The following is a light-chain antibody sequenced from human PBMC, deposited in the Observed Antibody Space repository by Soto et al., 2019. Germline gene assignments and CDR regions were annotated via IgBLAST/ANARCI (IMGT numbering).Light chain of an antibody. J-gene: IGKJ1*01. CDR1: QNINTW. CDR3: QQYNSYSWT. Sequence: DIQMTQSPSSVSASVGDRVTITCRASQNINTWLAWYQQKPGKAPKLLIYRASDLESGVPSRFSGSGSETEFTLTISSMQPDDFATYYCQQYNSYSWTFGQGTKVDIK. CDR2: RAS. V-gene: IGKV1-5*03.